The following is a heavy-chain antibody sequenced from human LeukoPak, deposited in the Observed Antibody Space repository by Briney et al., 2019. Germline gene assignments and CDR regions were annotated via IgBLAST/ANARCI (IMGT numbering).Heavy chain of an antibody. D-gene: IGHD3-3*01. J-gene: IGHJ4*02. CDR3: VVNYDFWSGYSFYY. CDR2: ISAYNGNT. Sequence: GASVKVSCKASGYTFTSYGISWVRQAPGQGLEWMGWISAYNGNTNYAQKLQGRVTMTRNTSISTAYMELSSLRSEDTAVYYCVVNYDFWSGYSFYYWGQGTLVTVSS. CDR1: GYTFTSYG. V-gene: IGHV1-18*01.